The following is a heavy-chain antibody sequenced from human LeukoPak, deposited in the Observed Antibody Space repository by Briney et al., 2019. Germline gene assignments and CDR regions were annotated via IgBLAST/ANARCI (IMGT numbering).Heavy chain of an antibody. V-gene: IGHV3-74*01. D-gene: IGHD4-23*01. CDR1: GFTFSRSW. J-gene: IGHJ5*02. CDR2: INSDGSST. CDR3: ARPLDDYGGAWFDP. Sequence: PGGSLRLSCAASGFTFSRSWMHWVRQAPGKGLVWVSRINSDGSSTSYADSVKGRFTISRDNAKTTLDLQMNSLRAEDTAVYYCARPLDDYGGAWFDPWGQGTLVTVSS.